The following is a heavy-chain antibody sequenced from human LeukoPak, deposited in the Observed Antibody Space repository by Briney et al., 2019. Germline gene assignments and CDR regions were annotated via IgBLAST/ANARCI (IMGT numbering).Heavy chain of an antibody. D-gene: IGHD6-13*01. CDR3: AGDQSLLRGIAAAGTSSVFQR. CDR2: IRAYNGNT. Sequence: ASVKVSCKASGYTFTSYEINWVRQATGQGLEWMGWIRAYNGNTNYAQKLQGRVTKTTDTSTSTAYTALRSLRSDDTAVYYCAGDQSLLRGIAAAGTSSVFQRGGEGTLVTASS. CDR1: GYTFTSYE. J-gene: IGHJ1*01. V-gene: IGHV1-18*01.